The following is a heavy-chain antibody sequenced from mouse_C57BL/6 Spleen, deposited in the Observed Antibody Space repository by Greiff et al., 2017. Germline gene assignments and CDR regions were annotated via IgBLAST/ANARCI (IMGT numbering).Heavy chain of an antibody. Sequence: QVQLKQSGPGLVQPSQSLSITCTVSGFSLTSYGVHWVRQSPGKGLEWLGVIWSGGSTDYNAAFISRLSISKDNSKSQVFFKMNSLQADDTAIYYCARNPYGNYDHYYAMDYWGQGTSVTVSS. D-gene: IGHD2-1*01. V-gene: IGHV2-2*01. CDR1: GFSLTSYG. CDR2: IWSGGST. J-gene: IGHJ4*01. CDR3: ARNPYGNYDHYYAMDY.